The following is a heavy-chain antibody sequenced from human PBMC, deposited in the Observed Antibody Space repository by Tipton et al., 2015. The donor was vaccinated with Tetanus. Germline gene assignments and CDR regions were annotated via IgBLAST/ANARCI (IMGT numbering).Heavy chain of an antibody. J-gene: IGHJ4*02. CDR1: GGSISSGGYY. Sequence: TLSLTCTVSGGSISSGGYYWSWIRQHPGKGLEWIGYIYYSGSTYYNPSLKSRVTISVDTSKNQLSLKLSSVTAADTAVYYCARAMITFGGVIGSVDYWGQGTLVTVSS. V-gene: IGHV4-31*03. D-gene: IGHD3-16*02. CDR3: ARAMITFGGVIGSVDY. CDR2: IYYSGST.